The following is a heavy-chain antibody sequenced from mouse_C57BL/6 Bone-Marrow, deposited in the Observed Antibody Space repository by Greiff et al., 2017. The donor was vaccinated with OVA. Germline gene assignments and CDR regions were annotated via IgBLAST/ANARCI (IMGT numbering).Heavy chain of an antibody. V-gene: IGHV5-9*01. CDR1: GFTFSSYT. CDR3: ARLGFDY. J-gene: IGHJ2*01. CDR2: ISGGGGNT. Sequence: EVKLVESGGGLVKPGGSLKLSCAASGFTFSSYTMSWVRQTPEKRLEWVATISGGGGNTYYPDSVKGRFTISRDNAKNTLYLHMSSLRAEDTALYYCARLGFDYWGQGTTLTVSS.